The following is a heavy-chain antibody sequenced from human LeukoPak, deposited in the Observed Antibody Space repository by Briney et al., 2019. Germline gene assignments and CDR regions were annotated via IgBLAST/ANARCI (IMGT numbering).Heavy chain of an antibody. D-gene: IGHD1-26*01. Sequence: GASVKVSCKASGGTFSNYAISWVRQAPGQGLEWMGGIIPIFGTANYAQKFRGRVTITADKSTRTAYMELSSLRSEDTAVYYCARGDSGSHLVAFDIWGQGTMVTVSS. CDR2: IIPIFGTA. CDR1: GGTFSNYA. J-gene: IGHJ3*02. CDR3: ARGDSGSHLVAFDI. V-gene: IGHV1-69*06.